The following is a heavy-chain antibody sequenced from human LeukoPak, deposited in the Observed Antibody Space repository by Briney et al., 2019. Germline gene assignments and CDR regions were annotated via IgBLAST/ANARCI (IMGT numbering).Heavy chain of an antibody. V-gene: IGHV4-4*08. CDR3: AREKYYYDSSDRDY. J-gene: IGHJ4*02. CDR2: VSDGGRT. CDR1: GGSITSYY. D-gene: IGHD3-22*01. Sequence: SETLSLTCSVSGGSITSYYWSWIRQPPGKGLEWIGHVSDGGRTNYSPSLRSRVSISVDTSKNQFSLKLSSVTAADTAVYYCAREKYYYDSSDRDYWGQGTLVTVSS.